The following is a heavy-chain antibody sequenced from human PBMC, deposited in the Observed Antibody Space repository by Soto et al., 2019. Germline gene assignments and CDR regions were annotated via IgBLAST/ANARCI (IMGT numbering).Heavy chain of an antibody. CDR3: ASGYGMDV. J-gene: IGHJ6*02. V-gene: IGHV4-30-2*01. CDR1: GGSISSGGYS. CDR2: IYHSGST. Sequence: SETLSLTCAVSGGSISSGGYSWSSIRQPPGKGLEWIGYIYHSGSTYYNPSLKSRVTISVDRSKNQFSLKLSSVTAADTAVYYCASGYGMDVWGQGTTVTVSS.